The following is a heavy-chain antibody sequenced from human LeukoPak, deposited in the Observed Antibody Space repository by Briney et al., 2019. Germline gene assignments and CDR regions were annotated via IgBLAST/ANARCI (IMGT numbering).Heavy chain of an antibody. CDR2: IIPDLDLA. CDR3: AGGDLGIAVGFN. V-gene: IGHV1-69*04. D-gene: IGHD6-19*01. J-gene: IGHJ1*01. Sequence: SVKVSCKASGGTFANSGIIWLRLAPGQGLEWMGRIIPDLDLATYAQNFQGRVTITADKVTNTAYMELISLTFEDTALYYCAGGDLGIAVGFNWGQGTLVTVSS. CDR1: GGTFANSG.